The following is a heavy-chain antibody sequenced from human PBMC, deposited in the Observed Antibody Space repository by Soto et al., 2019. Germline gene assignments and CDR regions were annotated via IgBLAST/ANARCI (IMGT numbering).Heavy chain of an antibody. CDR3: ARVRIVGAREIDF. CDR1: GYTFNRHG. D-gene: IGHD1-26*01. J-gene: IGHJ4*02. Sequence: QVHLVQSGGEVKTPGASVKVSCKASGYTFNRHGITWVRQAPGQGLEWMGWISGYNGDINYEQKFQGRVTLSSDTLTSTVYLELQSLRFDDTAVYYCARVRIVGAREIDFWGQGTRVTVSS. CDR2: ISGYNGDI. V-gene: IGHV1-18*04.